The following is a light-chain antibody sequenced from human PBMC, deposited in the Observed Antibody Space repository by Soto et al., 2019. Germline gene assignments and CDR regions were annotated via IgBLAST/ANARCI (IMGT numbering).Light chain of an antibody. Sequence: EIVLTQSPATLSLSPGAGATLSCRASQSLNSHLAWYQQKAGQAPRLLIYDASNRATGVPARFSGSVSGTDFTLNISRLEPEDFAVYYCQQRNNWPLTFGGGTKLDIK. J-gene: IGKJ4*01. V-gene: IGKV3-11*01. CDR2: DAS. CDR3: QQRNNWPLT. CDR1: QSLNSH.